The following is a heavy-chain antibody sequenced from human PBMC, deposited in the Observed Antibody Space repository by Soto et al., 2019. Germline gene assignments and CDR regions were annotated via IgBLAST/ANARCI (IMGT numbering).Heavy chain of an antibody. CDR3: AKEGDTVMGNGMDV. CDR2: IIPIFRTP. Sequence: QVQLVQSGAEVKKPGSSVKVSCKASGGTFSIYAISWVRQAPGQGLEWMGGIIPIFRTPNYAQKFQGRVTITTDESTSTAYMELTRLRSEDTAVYYCAKEGDTVMGNGMDVGGQGTTVTVSS. V-gene: IGHV1-69*01. J-gene: IGHJ6*02. CDR1: GGTFSIYA. D-gene: IGHD5-18*01.